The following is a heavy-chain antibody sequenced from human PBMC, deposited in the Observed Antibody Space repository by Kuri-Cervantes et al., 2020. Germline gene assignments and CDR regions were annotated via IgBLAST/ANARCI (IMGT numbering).Heavy chain of an antibody. CDR2: IKQDGSEK. Sequence: GESLKISCAASGFTFSNAWMSWVRQAPGKGLEWVANIKQDGSEKYYVDSVKGRFTISRDNSKNTLYLQMNSLRAEDTAVYYCARPHYGDYVSLIGYWGQGTLVTVSS. J-gene: IGHJ4*02. CDR3: ARPHYGDYVSLIGY. V-gene: IGHV3-7*01. CDR1: GFTFSNAW. D-gene: IGHD4-17*01.